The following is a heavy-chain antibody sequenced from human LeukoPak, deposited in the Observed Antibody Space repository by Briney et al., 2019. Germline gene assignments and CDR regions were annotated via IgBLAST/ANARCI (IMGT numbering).Heavy chain of an antibody. D-gene: IGHD5-18*01. CDR3: ARGPEVRLWVYYYYYMDV. CDR1: GGSFSGYY. Sequence: SETLSLTCAVYGGSFSGYYWSWIRQPPGKGLEWIGEINHSGSTNYNPSLKSRVTISVDTSKNQFSLKLSSVTAADTAVYYCARGPEVRLWVYYYYYMDVWGKGTTVTVSS. CDR2: INHSGST. J-gene: IGHJ6*03. V-gene: IGHV4-34*01.